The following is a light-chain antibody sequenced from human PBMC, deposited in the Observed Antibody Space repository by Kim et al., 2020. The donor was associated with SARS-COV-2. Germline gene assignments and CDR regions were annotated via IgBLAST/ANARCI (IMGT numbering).Light chain of an antibody. J-gene: IGKJ2*01. V-gene: IGKV1-33*01. CDR1: QGISNF. CDR2: EAS. CDR3: QQYDETYT. Sequence: LSASVGGRVIITCQASQGISNFLNWYQQRPGEAPKLLIYEASNLETGVPSRFSGRGSGTDFSFTISSLQPEDVATYYCQQYDETYTFGQGTKLEI.